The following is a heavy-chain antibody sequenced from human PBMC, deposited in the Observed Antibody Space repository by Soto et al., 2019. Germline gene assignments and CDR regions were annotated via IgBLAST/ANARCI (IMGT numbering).Heavy chain of an antibody. D-gene: IGHD3-9*01. CDR1: GGSISSYY. J-gene: IGHJ4*02. Sequence: QVQLQESGPGLVKPSETLSLTCTVSGGSISSYYWNWIRQPPGKGLEWIGYVYYSGSTNYNPSLKSRVTISVDTFKNQFSLKLSSVTAADTVVYYCARDHTYYDILTGYYKGEDYFDYWGQGTLVTVSS. CDR3: ARDHTYYDILTGYYKGEDYFDY. V-gene: IGHV4-59*01. CDR2: VYYSGST.